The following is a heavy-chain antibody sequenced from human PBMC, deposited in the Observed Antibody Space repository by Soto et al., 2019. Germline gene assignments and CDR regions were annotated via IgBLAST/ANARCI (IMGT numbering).Heavy chain of an antibody. Sequence: GGSLRLSCAASGFTFSDYYMSWIRQAPGKGLEWVSYISTTGTTTNYADSMKGRFTISRDNAKNSLYLQMNSPRPEDTAVYYCAMLIRGSRWSLHYCGRGTQLTL. D-gene: IGHD3-16*01. CDR2: ISTTGTTT. CDR1: GFTFSDYY. J-gene: IGHJ4*02. CDR3: AMLIRGSRWSLHY. V-gene: IGHV3-11*01.